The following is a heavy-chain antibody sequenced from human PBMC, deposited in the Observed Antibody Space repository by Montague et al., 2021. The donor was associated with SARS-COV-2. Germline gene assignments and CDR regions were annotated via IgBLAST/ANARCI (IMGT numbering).Heavy chain of an antibody. D-gene: IGHD3-22*01. CDR2: IHASGIS. CDR3: ARGRFYYDSGELGS. J-gene: IGHJ5*02. CDR1: GGSTNNYY. Sequence: SETLSLTCTVSGGSTNNYYWSWIRQPAGKGLEWIGRIHASGISTYNPSXXTRVTMSVDTSKNQFSLKLGSVTAADTAVYYCARGRFYYDSGELGSWGQGTLVTVSS. V-gene: IGHV4-4*07.